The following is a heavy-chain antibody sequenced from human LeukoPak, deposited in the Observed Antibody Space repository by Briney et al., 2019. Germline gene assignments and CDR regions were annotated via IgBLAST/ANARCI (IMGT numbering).Heavy chain of an antibody. J-gene: IGHJ3*02. CDR2: IRLEGSNK. Sequence: PGGSLRSSCTASGITFSTNGMPWVRQGPGKGLGWVAFIRLEGSNKYYADSVKGRFTISRDNSKNRMYLQMNSLRAEDTAVYYCAKDHARYDGFDIWGQGTMVTVSS. CDR1: GITFSTNG. V-gene: IGHV3-30*02. CDR3: AKDHARYDGFDI.